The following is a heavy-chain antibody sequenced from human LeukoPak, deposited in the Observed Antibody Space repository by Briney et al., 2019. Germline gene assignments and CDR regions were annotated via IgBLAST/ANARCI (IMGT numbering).Heavy chain of an antibody. V-gene: IGHV1-2*02. CDR3: ARDVTIFGARDAFDI. Sequence: ASVKVSCKASGYTFTGYYMHWVRQAPGQGLEWMGWINPNSGGTNYAQKFQGRVTMTRDTFISTAYMELSRLRSDDTAVYYCARDVTIFGARDAFDIWGQGTMVTVSS. CDR2: INPNSGGT. J-gene: IGHJ3*02. CDR1: GYTFTGYY. D-gene: IGHD3-3*01.